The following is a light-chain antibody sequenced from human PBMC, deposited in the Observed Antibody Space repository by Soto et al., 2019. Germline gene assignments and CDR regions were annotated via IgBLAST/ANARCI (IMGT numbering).Light chain of an antibody. CDR1: QGISSW. V-gene: IGKV1-12*01. Sequence: DIQITQSPSSVSASVGDRVTITCRATQGISSWLVWYQQKPGKAPKLLIYAASTLQSGVPSRFSGSGSGTDFTLTISSMQPEDFANYYCQQANNLPRTFGQGTKVDIK. J-gene: IGKJ1*01. CDR3: QQANNLPRT. CDR2: AAS.